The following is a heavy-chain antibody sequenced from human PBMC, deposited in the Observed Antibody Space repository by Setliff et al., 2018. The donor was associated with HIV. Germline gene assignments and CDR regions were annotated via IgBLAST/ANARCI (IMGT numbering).Heavy chain of an antibody. CDR2: IRYTGNDK. J-gene: IGHJ4*02. Sequence: GGSLRLSCAASGFTFSSYGIHWVRQAPGKGLEWVAFIRYTGNDKSYADSVKGRFTISRDNSKNTLYLEMNSLKIEDTAVYYCARGEPAYQFWSGYWYFFNYWGQGALVTVSS. D-gene: IGHD3-3*02. CDR1: GFTFSSYG. CDR3: ARGEPAYQFWSGYWYFFNY. V-gene: IGHV3-30*02.